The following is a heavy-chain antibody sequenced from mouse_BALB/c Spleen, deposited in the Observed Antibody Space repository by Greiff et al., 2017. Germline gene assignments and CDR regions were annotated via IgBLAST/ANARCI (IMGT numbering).Heavy chain of an antibody. CDR1: GYTFTSYW. Sequence: VQLQQPGAELVRPGASVKLSCKASGYTFTSYWINWVKQRPGQGLEWIGNIYPSDSYTNYNQKFKDKATLTVDKSSSTAYMQLSSPTSEDSAVYYCTRGGYYRYDGGGYFDYWGQGTTLTVSS. V-gene: IGHV1-69*02. CDR3: TRGGYYRYDGGGYFDY. J-gene: IGHJ2*01. D-gene: IGHD2-14*01. CDR2: IYPSDSYT.